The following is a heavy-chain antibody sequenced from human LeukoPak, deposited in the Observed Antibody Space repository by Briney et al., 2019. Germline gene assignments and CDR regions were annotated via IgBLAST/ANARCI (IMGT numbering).Heavy chain of an antibody. CDR2: ISAYNGNT. D-gene: IGHD3-3*01. J-gene: IGHJ6*04. V-gene: IGHV1-18*01. CDR1: GYTFTSYG. CDR3: AKDTGDFWSGYYLHV. Sequence: ASVKVSCKASGYTFTSYGISWVRQAPGQGLEWMGWISAYNGNTNYAQKLQGRVTMTTDTSTSTAYMELRSLRSDDTAVYYCAKDTGDFWSGYYLHVWGKGTTVTVSS.